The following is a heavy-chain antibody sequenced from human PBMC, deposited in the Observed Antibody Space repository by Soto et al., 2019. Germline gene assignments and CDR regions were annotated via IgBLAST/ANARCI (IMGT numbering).Heavy chain of an antibody. CDR2: IIPIFGTA. D-gene: IGHD2-2*01. J-gene: IGHJ5*02. CDR3: ARVSCISTSCYGWFDP. Sequence: GASVKVSCKASGGTFSSYAINWVRQAPGQGLEWMGGIIPIFGTANYAQKFQGRVTITADESTSTAYMELSSLRSEDTAVYYCARVSCISTSCYGWFDPWGQGTLVTVSS. CDR1: GGTFSSYA. V-gene: IGHV1-69*13.